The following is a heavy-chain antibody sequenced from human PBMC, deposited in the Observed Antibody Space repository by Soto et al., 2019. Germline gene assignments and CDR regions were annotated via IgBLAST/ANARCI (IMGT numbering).Heavy chain of an antibody. J-gene: IGHJ4*02. V-gene: IGHV3-21*01. CDR3: ARGVGIAAAVSDY. CDR2: ISSSSSYI. D-gene: IGHD6-13*01. Sequence: GGSLRLSCAASGFTFSSYSMNWVRQAPGKGLEWVSSISSSSSYIYYADSVKGRFTISRDNAKNSLYLQMNSLRAEDTAVYYCARGVGIAAAVSDYWGQGTLVTVSS. CDR1: GFTFSSYS.